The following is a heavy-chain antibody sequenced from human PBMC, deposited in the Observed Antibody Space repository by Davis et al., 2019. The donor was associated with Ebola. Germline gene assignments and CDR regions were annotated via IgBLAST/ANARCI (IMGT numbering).Heavy chain of an antibody. Sequence: MPSETLSLTCAVYGGSFSGYYWSWIRQPPGKGLEWIGEINHSGSTNYNPSLKSRVTISVDKSKNQFSLKLSSVTAADTAVYYCARHEAAVGTFDYWGQGTLVTVSS. J-gene: IGHJ4*02. CDR3: ARHEAAVGTFDY. CDR1: GGSFSGYY. D-gene: IGHD6-13*01. V-gene: IGHV4-34*01. CDR2: INHSGST.